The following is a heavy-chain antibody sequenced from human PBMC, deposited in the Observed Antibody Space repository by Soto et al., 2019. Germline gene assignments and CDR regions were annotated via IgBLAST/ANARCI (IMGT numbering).Heavy chain of an antibody. CDR1: GFTFSSYS. CDR3: ARAASKWDIVVVPAAKRDGRAYYYYYMDV. Sequence: GGSLRLSCAASGFTFSSYSMNWVRQAPGKGLEWVSSISSSSSYIYYADSVKGRFTISRDNAKNSLYLQMNSLRAEDTAVYYCARAASKWDIVVVPAAKRDGRAYYYYYMDVWGKGTTVTVSS. J-gene: IGHJ6*03. V-gene: IGHV3-21*01. D-gene: IGHD2-2*01. CDR2: ISSSSSYI.